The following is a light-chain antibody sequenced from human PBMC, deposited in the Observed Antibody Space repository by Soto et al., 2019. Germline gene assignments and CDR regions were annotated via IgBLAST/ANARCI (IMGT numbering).Light chain of an antibody. V-gene: IGKV1-5*01. J-gene: IGKJ1*01. CDR2: EVS. CDR3: QQYNTYST. CDR1: ESIGSW. Sequence: DIQMTQSPATLSASVGDRVTITCRASESIGSWVAWYQQKPGKAPKVLIYEVSSLESGVPSRFSGSGSGTEFTLTISSLQPDDLATYYCQQYNTYSTFGQGTKVDIK.